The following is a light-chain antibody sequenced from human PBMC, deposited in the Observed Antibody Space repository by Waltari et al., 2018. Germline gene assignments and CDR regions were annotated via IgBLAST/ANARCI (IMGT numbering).Light chain of an antibody. V-gene: IGLV3-19*01. CDR2: GKN. Sequence: SSELTQDPAVSVALGQTVRITCQGASLRSYYASRYQQKPGQAPVLVIYGKNNRPSGIPDRFSGSSSGNTASLTITGAQAEDEADYYCNSRDSSGNHLVFGGGTKLTVL. J-gene: IGLJ2*01. CDR1: SLRSYY. CDR3: NSRDSSGNHLV.